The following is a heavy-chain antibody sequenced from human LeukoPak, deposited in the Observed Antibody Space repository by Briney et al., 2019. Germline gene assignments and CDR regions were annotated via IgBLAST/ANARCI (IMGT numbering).Heavy chain of an antibody. CDR3: ARYSASETQWELPPTYYFDY. D-gene: IGHD1-26*01. V-gene: IGHV1-46*01. J-gene: IGHJ4*02. CDR2: INPSGGTT. CDR1: GYIFTSYS. Sequence: ASEKVSRKSSGYIFTSYSMHWVRRAPGQGLEWMGIINPSGGTTNYAQKFQGRVTMTRDTSTSTVYMELSRLRSDDTAVYYCARYSASETQWELPPTYYFDYWGQGTLVTVSS.